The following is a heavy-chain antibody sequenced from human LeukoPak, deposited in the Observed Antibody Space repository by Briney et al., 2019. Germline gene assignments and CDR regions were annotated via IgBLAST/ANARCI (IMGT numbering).Heavy chain of an antibody. J-gene: IGHJ5*02. D-gene: IGHD1-26*01. CDR2: MHEDGGEK. CDR3: ATGGALGGHFAH. Sequence: PGGSLRPSCAVSGFTLSTSTMTWVRQAPGKGPEWVAKMHEDGGEKYYVDSVKGRFTISRDNAKNSLYLQMDSLRVEDTAVYYCATGGALGGHFAHWGQGTLVTVSS. V-gene: IGHV3-7*01. CDR1: GFTLSTST.